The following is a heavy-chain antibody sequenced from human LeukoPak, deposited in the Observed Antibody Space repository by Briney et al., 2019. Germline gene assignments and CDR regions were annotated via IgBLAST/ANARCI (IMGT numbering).Heavy chain of an antibody. J-gene: IGHJ5*02. CDR3: ARAPGDFWSGYWFDP. CDR1: GGSISSYY. Sequence: SETLSLTCTVSGGSISSYYWSWIRQPPGKGLEWIGYIYYSGSTNYNPSLKSRVTISVDTSTNQFSLKLTSVTAADTAVYYCARAPGDFWSGYWFDPWGQGTLVTVSS. D-gene: IGHD3-3*01. V-gene: IGHV4-59*01. CDR2: IYYSGST.